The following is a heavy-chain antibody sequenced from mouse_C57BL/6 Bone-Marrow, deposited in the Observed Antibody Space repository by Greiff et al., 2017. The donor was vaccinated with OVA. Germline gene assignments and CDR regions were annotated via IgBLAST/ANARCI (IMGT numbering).Heavy chain of an antibody. J-gene: IGHJ2*01. V-gene: IGHV1-55*01. D-gene: IGHD1-1*01. CDR3: ARNGGFITTVNY. CDR1: GYTFTSYW. CDR2: IYPGSGST. Sequence: QVQLQQPGAELVKPGASVKMSCKASGYTFTSYWITWVKQRPGQGLEWIGDIYPGSGSTNYNEKFKSKATLTVDTSSSTAYMQLSSLTSEDSAVYYSARNGGFITTVNYWGQGTTVTVSS.